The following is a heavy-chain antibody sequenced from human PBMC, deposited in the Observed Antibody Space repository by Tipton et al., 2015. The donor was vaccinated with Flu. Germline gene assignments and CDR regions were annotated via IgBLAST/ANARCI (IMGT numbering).Heavy chain of an antibody. V-gene: IGHV4-59*01. CDR2: IYYSGST. D-gene: IGHD3-16*02. CDR1: GGSISSYY. CDR3: ASLVTFGGVIAPDAFDF. Sequence: TLSLTCTVSGGSISSYYWSWIRQPPGKGLEWIGYIYYSGSTNYNPSLKSRVTISVDTSKNQFSLKLSSVTAADTAVYYCASLVTFGGVIAPDAFDFWGQGTMVTVSS. J-gene: IGHJ3*01.